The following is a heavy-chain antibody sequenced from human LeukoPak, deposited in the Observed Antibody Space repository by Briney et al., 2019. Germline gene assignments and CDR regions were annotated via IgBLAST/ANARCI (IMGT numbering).Heavy chain of an antibody. CDR1: GFTFSGYS. J-gene: IGHJ3*02. CDR2: ISSSSSYI. V-gene: IGHV3-21*01. D-gene: IGHD2-2*01. Sequence: GGSLRLSCAASGFTFSGYSMNWVRQAPGKGLEWVSYISSSSSYIYYADSVKGRFTISRDNAKNSLYLQMNSLSAEDTAVYYCARSWKFGGSSTSCYWGAFDIWGQGTMVTVSS. CDR3: ARSWKFGGSSTSCYWGAFDI.